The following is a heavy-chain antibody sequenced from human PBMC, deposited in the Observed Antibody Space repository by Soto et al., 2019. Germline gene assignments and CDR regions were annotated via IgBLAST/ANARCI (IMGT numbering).Heavy chain of an antibody. CDR3: AKGKGEGSSWSNFDY. Sequence: GGSLRLSCAASGFTYSIYAMNWVRQAPGKGLEWVSTISASGGTTHYADSGKGRFTISRDNSKNTLYLRLSSLRAEDTAIYYCAKGKGEGSSWSNFDYWGQGTLVTVSS. D-gene: IGHD6-13*01. CDR2: ISASGGTT. J-gene: IGHJ4*02. CDR1: GFTYSIYA. V-gene: IGHV3-23*01.